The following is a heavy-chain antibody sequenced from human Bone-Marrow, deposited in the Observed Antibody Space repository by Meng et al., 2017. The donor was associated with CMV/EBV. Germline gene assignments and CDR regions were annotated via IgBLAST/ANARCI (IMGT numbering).Heavy chain of an antibody. V-gene: IGHV4-39*07. D-gene: IGHD2-2*01. J-gene: IGHJ4*02. Sequence: SETLSLTCTVSGGSISSSSYYWGWIRQPPGKGLEWIGSIYYSGSTYYNPSLKGRVTISVDTSKNQFSLKLSSVTAADTAVYYCARERVYCSSTSCYLSYFDYWGQGTLVTVSS. CDR3: ARERVYCSSTSCYLSYFDY. CDR1: GGSISSSSYY. CDR2: IYYSGST.